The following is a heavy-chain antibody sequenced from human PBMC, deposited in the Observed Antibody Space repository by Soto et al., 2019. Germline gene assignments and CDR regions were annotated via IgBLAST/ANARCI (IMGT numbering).Heavy chain of an antibody. Sequence: PSETLSLTCAVYGGSFSGYYWSWVRQPPGKGLEWIGEINHSGSTKYNPSLKSRVTISVDTSKNQFSLKLSSVTAADTAVFFCARSIQLWTPFDYWGQGTLVTVS. CDR1: GGSFSGYY. D-gene: IGHD5-18*01. J-gene: IGHJ4*02. CDR3: ARSIQLWTPFDY. CDR2: INHSGST. V-gene: IGHV4-34*01.